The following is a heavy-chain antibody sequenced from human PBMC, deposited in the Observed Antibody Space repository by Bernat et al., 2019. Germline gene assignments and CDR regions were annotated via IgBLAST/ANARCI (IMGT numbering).Heavy chain of an antibody. D-gene: IGHD3-9*01. CDR3: ARFRILTGYPHDY. Sequence: QVQLVQSGAEVKKPGASVKVSCKASGYTFTSYAMHWVRQAPGQRLEWMGWINAGNGNTKYSQKFQGRVTITRDTSASTAYMELSSLRSEDTAVYYCARFRILTGYPHDYWGQGTLVTVSS. CDR1: GYTFTSYA. CDR2: INAGNGNT. J-gene: IGHJ4*02. V-gene: IGHV1-3*01.